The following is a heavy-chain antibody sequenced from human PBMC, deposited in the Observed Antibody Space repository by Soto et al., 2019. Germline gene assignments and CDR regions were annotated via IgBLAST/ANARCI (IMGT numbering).Heavy chain of an antibody. V-gene: IGHV1-69*06. CDR3: ARGSGTLEMATSIDY. J-gene: IGHJ4*02. Sequence: SVKVSCKDSGGTFSSYAISWVRQAPGQGLEWMGGIIPIFGTANYAQKFQGRVTITADKSTSTAYMELSSLRSEDTAVYYCARGSGTLEMATSIDYWGQGTLVTVSS. CDR2: IIPIFGTA. CDR1: GGTFSSYA. D-gene: IGHD5-12*01.